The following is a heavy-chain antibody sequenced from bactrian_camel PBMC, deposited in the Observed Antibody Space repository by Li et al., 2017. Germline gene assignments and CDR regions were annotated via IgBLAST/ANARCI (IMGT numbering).Heavy chain of an antibody. CDR1: GFTFTTNY. Sequence: VQPGGSLRLSCATSGFTFTTNYMNWVRQAPGKGLEWVSTIGLDGSNARYADSVKGRFTISRDNAKNTMYLQMNSLKSEDTALYYCATLEYRGGSYPSIFGNWGQGTQVTVS. J-gene: IGHJ6*01. CDR3: ATLEYRGGSYPSIFGN. D-gene: IGHD2*01. V-gene: IGHV3-2*01. CDR2: IGLDGSNA.